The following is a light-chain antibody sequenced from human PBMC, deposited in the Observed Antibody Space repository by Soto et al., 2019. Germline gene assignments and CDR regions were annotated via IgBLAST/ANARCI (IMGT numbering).Light chain of an antibody. CDR2: AAS. CDR1: QSISNH. J-gene: IGKJ1*01. CDR3: QQSYSSPPT. V-gene: IGKV1-39*01. Sequence: DIQMTQSPSSLSASVEDRVIITCRASQSISNHLNWYQQKPGKAPKLLIFAASSLRSGVPSRFSGSRSGPDFTLTISSLQPEDFATYYCQQSYSSPPTFGQGTKVDI.